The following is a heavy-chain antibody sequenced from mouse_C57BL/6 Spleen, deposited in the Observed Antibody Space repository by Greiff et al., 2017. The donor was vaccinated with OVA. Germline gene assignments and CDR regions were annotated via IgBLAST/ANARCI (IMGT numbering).Heavy chain of an antibody. D-gene: IGHD4-1*01. CDR3: ARWDYLYAMDY. J-gene: IGHJ4*01. Sequence: QVQLQQSGAELVKPGASVKISCKASGYAFSSYWMNWVKQRPGKGLEWIGQIYPGDGDTNYNGKFKGKATLTADQSSSTAYMQLSSLTSEDSAVYFCARWDYLYAMDYWGQGTSVTVSS. V-gene: IGHV1-80*01. CDR1: GYAFSSYW. CDR2: IYPGDGDT.